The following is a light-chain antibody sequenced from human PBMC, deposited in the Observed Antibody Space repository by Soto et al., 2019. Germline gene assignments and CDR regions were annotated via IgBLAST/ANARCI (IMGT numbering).Light chain of an antibody. CDR3: QQRNVCPPVT. CDR2: GAS. V-gene: IGKV3-11*01. CDR1: QGIGST. J-gene: IGKJ5*01. Sequence: EIVMTQSPATLSVSPVAGATLSCSPSQGIGSTLAWYPQKPGQTPRLLIYGASSRAADIPERFSGSGSGTDFTLTISSLEPEDSAVYYCQQRNVCPPVTFGQGTRLEIK.